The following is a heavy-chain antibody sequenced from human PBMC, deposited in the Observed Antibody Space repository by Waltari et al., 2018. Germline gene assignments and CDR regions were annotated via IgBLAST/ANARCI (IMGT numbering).Heavy chain of an antibody. Sequence: QVQLVQSGAEVKKPGSSVKVSCKASGGTFSSYAISWVRQAPGQGLEWMGRIIPIFGTANYAQKFQGRVTITADKSTSTAYMELSSLRSEDTAVYYCARDGGNDYGDYVAFDIWGQGTMVTVSS. D-gene: IGHD4-17*01. CDR3: ARDGGNDYGDYVAFDI. V-gene: IGHV1-69*08. CDR1: GGTFSSYA. CDR2: IIPIFGTA. J-gene: IGHJ3*02.